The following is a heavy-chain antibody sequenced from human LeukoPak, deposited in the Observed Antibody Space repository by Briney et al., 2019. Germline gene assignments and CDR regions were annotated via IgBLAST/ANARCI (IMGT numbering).Heavy chain of an antibody. V-gene: IGHV1-69*13. Sequence: ASVKVSCKASGGTFSSYAISWVRQAPGQGLEWMGGIIPILGTANYAQKFQGRVTITADESTSTAYMELSSLRSEDTAVYYCARDDSAATPGEVNYYYMDVWGKGTTVTISS. CDR3: ARDDSAATPGEVNYYYMDV. CDR2: IIPILGTA. J-gene: IGHJ6*03. CDR1: GGTFSSYA. D-gene: IGHD2-15*01.